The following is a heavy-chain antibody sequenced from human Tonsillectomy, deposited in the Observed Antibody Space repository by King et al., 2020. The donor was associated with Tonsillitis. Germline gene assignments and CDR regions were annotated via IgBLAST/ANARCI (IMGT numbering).Heavy chain of an antibody. CDR1: GYTLTEFS. CDR2: FDPGDDET. J-gene: IGHJ3*02. CDR3: AIEEICVSGHHVFDI. V-gene: IGHV1-24*01. Sequence: QLVQSGAEVKKPGASVKVSCKVSGYTLTEFSMHWVRQAPGKGLEWMGVFDPGDDETFYAQNFQGRVTMTEDTSTDTAYMELSSLRSDDTAVYYCAIEEICVSGHHVFDIWGQGTMVTVSS. D-gene: IGHD3-10*01.